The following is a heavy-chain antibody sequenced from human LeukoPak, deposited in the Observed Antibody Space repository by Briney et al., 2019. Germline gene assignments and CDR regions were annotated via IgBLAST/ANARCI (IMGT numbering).Heavy chain of an antibody. V-gene: IGHV1-69*05. J-gene: IGHJ3*02. D-gene: IGHD5-18*01. CDR1: GGTFSSYA. CDR2: IIPIFGTA. CDR3: ARENVDTADDAFDI. Sequence: ASVKVSCKASGGTFSSYAISWVRQAPGQGLEWMGGIIPIFGTANYAQKFQGRVTITTDESTSTAYMELSSLRSEDTAVYYCARENVDTADDAFDIWGQGTMVTVSS.